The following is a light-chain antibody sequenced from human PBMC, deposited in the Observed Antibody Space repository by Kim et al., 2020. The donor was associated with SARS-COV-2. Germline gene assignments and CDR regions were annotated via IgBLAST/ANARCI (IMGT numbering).Light chain of an antibody. Sequence: PGESPTLSCRASHNVGNSLAWCQQTPGQAPRLLISDAAMRAAGIPDRFSGSGSGTDFTLTIGSRAPEDFAVYYCHQRGSWTPALSFGGGTKVDIK. CDR1: HNVGNS. CDR2: DAA. V-gene: IGKV3-11*01. J-gene: IGKJ4*01. CDR3: HQRGSWTPALS.